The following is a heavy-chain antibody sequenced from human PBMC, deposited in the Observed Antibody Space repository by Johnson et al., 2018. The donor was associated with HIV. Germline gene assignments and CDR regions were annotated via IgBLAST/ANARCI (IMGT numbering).Heavy chain of an antibody. Sequence: VHLVESGGGVVRPGGSLRLSCAASGFTFADYGLSWVRQAPGKGLEWVANINHDGSERYYVDSVTRRFTISRDNAKKSVYRQRNGLRAEDTAVYYCARSTESGDRLWRAFDIWGQGTMVTVSS. CDR2: INHDGSER. J-gene: IGHJ3*02. CDR3: ARSTESGDRLWRAFDI. D-gene: IGHD4-17*01. V-gene: IGHV3-7*01. CDR1: GFTFADYG.